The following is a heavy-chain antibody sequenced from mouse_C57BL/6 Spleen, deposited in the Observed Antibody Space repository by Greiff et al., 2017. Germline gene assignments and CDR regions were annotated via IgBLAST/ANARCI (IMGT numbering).Heavy chain of an antibody. Sequence: EVHLVESEGGLVQPGSSMKLSCTASGFTFSDYYMAWVRQVPEKGLEWVANINYDGSSTYYLDSLKSRFIISRDNAKNILYLQMSSLKSEDTATYYCARDHGYDYYFDYWGQGTTLTVSS. J-gene: IGHJ2*01. CDR2: INYDGSST. CDR3: ARDHGYDYYFDY. D-gene: IGHD2-4*01. V-gene: IGHV5-16*01. CDR1: GFTFSDYY.